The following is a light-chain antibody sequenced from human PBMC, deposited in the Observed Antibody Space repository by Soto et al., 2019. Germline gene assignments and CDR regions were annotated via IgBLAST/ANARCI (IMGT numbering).Light chain of an antibody. CDR1: SSDVPGSNS. CDR2: DVF. CDR3: SSYITSAIVV. Sequence: QSALTQPASVSASRGQSITISCTGTSSDVPGSNSVSWYQQHPGKAPILIIFDVFKRPSGVSDRFSASKSGNTASLTISGLQAEDAADYYCSSYITSAIVVFGGGTKLTVL. V-gene: IGLV2-14*01. J-gene: IGLJ2*01.